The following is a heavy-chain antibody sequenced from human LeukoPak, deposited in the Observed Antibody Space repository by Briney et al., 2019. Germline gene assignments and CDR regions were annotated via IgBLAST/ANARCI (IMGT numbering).Heavy chain of an antibody. Sequence: GGSLGLSCAASGFTFNAFGMNWVRQAPGKGLEWVSYIGTTSGAIYYADSVKGRFTISRDSAKSSLYLQMNSLRAEDTAVYYCARFRTWGDKAFDYWGQGTLVTVSS. CDR2: IGTTSGAI. CDR3: ARFRTWGDKAFDY. CDR1: GFTFNAFG. V-gene: IGHV3-48*01. J-gene: IGHJ4*02. D-gene: IGHD2-21*02.